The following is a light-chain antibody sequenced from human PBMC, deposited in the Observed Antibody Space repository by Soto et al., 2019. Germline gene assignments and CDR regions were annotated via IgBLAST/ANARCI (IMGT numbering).Light chain of an antibody. CDR2: GAS. J-gene: IGKJ1*01. CDR1: QSVSNSD. CDR3: QQYGSSPWT. V-gene: IGKV3-20*01. Sequence: EIVLTQSPGTLSLSPGERATLFCRASQSVSNSDLAWYQQKPGQAPRLLIYGASSRATGIPDRFSGSGSGTDFTLIITSLEPDDFAVYYCQQYGSSPWTFGHGTKVEIK.